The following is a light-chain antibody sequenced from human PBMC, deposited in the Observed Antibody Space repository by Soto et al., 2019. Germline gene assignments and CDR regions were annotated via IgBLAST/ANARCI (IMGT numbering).Light chain of an antibody. J-gene: IGLJ1*01. CDR3: TSFAPGRIYV. CDR1: SSDIVAYDY. Sequence: HSVLTQPASVSVSPGQSITISCSGTSSDIVAYDYVSWYQQHPGRAHKLILYEVSHRFSGLSYRFSGSKSGNTASLTISGLQAEDEGDYYCTSFAPGRIYVFGSGTKVTVL. CDR2: EVS. V-gene: IGLV2-14*03.